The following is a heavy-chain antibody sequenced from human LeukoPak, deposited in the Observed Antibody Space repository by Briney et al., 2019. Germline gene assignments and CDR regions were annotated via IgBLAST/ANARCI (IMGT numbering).Heavy chain of an antibody. J-gene: IGHJ5*02. Sequence: SVKVSCKASGGTFSSYAISWVRQAPGQGLEWMGRIIPILGIADYAQKFQGRVTITADKSTSTAYMELSSLRSEDTAVYYCARHDYDIFSAWFDPWGQGTLVTVSS. V-gene: IGHV1-69*04. CDR2: IIPILGIA. D-gene: IGHD3-9*01. CDR3: ARHDYDIFSAWFDP. CDR1: GGTFSSYA.